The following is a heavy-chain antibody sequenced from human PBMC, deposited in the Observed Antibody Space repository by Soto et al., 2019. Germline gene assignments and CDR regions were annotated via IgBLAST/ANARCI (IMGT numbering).Heavy chain of an antibody. Sequence: XVFLRLSCAASGFTFSSYCMHWVRQAPGKGLVWVSRINSDVSSTSYADSVKGRFTISRDNAKNTLYLQMNSLRAEDTAVYYCARMVYDNWFDPWGQGTLVTVSS. J-gene: IGHJ5*02. CDR3: ARMVYDNWFDP. D-gene: IGHD2-8*01. V-gene: IGHV3-74*01. CDR2: INSDVSST. CDR1: GFTFSSYC.